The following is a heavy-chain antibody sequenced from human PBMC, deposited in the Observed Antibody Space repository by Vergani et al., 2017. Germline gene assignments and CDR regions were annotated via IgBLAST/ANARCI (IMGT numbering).Heavy chain of an antibody. J-gene: IGHJ6*02. CDR1: GYSISCTDY. D-gene: IGHD2-21*02. Sequence: QVQLQESGPGLVKPSETLSLTCAVSGYSISCTDYWGWIRQPPGKGLEWIGSIYHSGSTYNNPSLKSRVTISVDTSKNQFSLKLSSVTAADTAVYYCARHRGDNDRGGIDVWGQGTTVTVSS. V-gene: IGHV4-38-2*01. CDR2: IYHSGST. CDR3: ARHRGDNDRGGIDV.